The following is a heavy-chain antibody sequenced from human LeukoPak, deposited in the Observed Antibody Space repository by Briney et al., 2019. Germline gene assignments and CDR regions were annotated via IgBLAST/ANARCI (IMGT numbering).Heavy chain of an antibody. CDR2: INHNGNVN. CDR3: AKLAYCTDNVCYHWSTGYFDY. V-gene: IGHV3-7*03. CDR1: GFTFSSYW. J-gene: IGHJ4*02. D-gene: IGHD2-8*01. Sequence: GGSLRLSCAASGFTFSSYWMNWARQAPGKGLEWVASINHNGNVNYYVDSVKGRFTISRDNAKNSLYLQMSNLRAEDTAVYYCAKLAYCTDNVCYHWSTGYFDYWGQGTLVTVSS.